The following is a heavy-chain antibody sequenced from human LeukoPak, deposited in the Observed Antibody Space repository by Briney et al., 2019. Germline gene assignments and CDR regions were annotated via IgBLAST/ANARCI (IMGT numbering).Heavy chain of an antibody. Sequence: GGSLRLSCAASGFTFSDYYMSWIRQAPGKGPEWVSYITSSSTNTNYADSVKGRFTISRDNARNSLYLQMNSLRAEDTALYYCARGRDTAMSLYYFDYWGQGTLVTVSS. CDR1: GFTFSDYY. J-gene: IGHJ4*02. D-gene: IGHD5-18*01. CDR2: ITSSSTNT. CDR3: ARGRDTAMSLYYFDY. V-gene: IGHV3-11*05.